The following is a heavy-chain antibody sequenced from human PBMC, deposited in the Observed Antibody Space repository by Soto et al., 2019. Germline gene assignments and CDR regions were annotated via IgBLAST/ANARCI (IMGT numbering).Heavy chain of an antibody. V-gene: IGHV3-30-3*01. CDR3: ARGLDSNSATRYFDY. Sequence: PGGSLRLSCAASGFTFSSYAMHWVRQAPGKGLEWVAVISYDGSNKYYADSVKGRFTISRDNSKNTLYLQMNSLRAEDTAVYYCARGLDSNSATRYFDYWGQGTLVTVSS. CDR2: ISYDGSNK. J-gene: IGHJ4*02. CDR1: GFTFSSYA. D-gene: IGHD4-4*01.